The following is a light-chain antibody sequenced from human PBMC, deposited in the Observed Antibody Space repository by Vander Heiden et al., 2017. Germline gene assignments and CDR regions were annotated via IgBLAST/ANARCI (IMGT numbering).Light chain of an antibody. CDR1: QSISSY. Sequence: DIQLTQSPSSLSASVGDRVTITCRASQSISSYLNWYQQKPGKAPKLLIYAASSLQSGVPSRISGSGSGTDFTLTISSLQPEDFATYYCRQSYSTPRTFGQGTKLEIK. CDR3: RQSYSTPRT. CDR2: AAS. V-gene: IGKV1-39*01. J-gene: IGKJ2*01.